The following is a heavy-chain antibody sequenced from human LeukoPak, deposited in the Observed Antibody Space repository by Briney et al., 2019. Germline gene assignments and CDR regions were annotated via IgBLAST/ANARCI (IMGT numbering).Heavy chain of an antibody. CDR2: INPNSGGT. V-gene: IGHV1-2*04. CDR1: GYTFTGYY. CDR3: AREDIVVVPAAPGMDV. J-gene: IGHJ6*02. D-gene: IGHD2-2*01. Sequence: ASVKVSCTASGYTFTGYYMHWVRQAPGQGLEWMGWINPNSGGTNYAQKFQGWVTMTRDTSISTAYMELSRLRSDDTAVYYCAREDIVVVPAAPGMDVWGQGTTVTVSS.